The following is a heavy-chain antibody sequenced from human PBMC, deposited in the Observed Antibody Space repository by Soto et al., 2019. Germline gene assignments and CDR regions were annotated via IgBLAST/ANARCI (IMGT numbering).Heavy chain of an antibody. CDR1: GFTFRSYG. CDR3: AKEPLYYDFWSGYSEYYFDY. D-gene: IGHD3-3*01. CDR2: ISYDGSNK. Sequence: GGSLRLSCAASGFTFRSYGTHWVRQAPGKGLEWVAVISYDGSNKYYADSVKGRFTISRDNSKNTLYLQMNSLRAEDTAVYYCAKEPLYYDFWSGYSEYYFDYWGQGTLVTVSS. V-gene: IGHV3-30*18. J-gene: IGHJ4*02.